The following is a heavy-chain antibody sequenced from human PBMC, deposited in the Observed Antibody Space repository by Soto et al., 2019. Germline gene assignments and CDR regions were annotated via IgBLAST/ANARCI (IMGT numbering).Heavy chain of an antibody. D-gene: IGHD6-13*01. CDR3: ARIASAGRGWDV. CDR1: GFTFSSYW. V-gene: IGHV3-7*01. CDR2: IKQDGSEK. J-gene: IGHJ6*02. Sequence: EVQLVESGGGLVQPGGSLRLSCAASGFTFSSYWMSWVRQALVKGLEWVGNIKQDGSEKNYVDFVEGRFTISRDNAENSLYLQMNSLRAEDTAVYYCARIASAGRGWDVWGQGTTVVVSS.